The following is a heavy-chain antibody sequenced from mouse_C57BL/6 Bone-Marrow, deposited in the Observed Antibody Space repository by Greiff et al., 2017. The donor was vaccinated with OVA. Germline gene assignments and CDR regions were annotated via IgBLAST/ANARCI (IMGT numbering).Heavy chain of an antibody. D-gene: IGHD6-1*01. V-gene: IGHV7-1*01. CDR3: SKDGGGLLWYFYV. CDR2: SRNKANDYTT. CDR1: GFTFSDFY. Sequence: EVKLMESGGGLVQSGRSLRLSCATSGFTFSDFYMEWVRQAPGKGLEWIAASRNKANDYTTEYSASVKGRFIVSRDTSQSILYLQMNAPGAEDTAIYFCSKDGGGLLWYFYVWGTGTTVTVSS. J-gene: IGHJ1*03.